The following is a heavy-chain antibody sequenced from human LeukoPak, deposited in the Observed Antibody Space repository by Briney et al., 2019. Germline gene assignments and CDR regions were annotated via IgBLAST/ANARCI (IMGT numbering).Heavy chain of an antibody. V-gene: IGHV4-4*07. J-gene: IGHJ3*02. D-gene: IGHD4-17*01. CDR1: GGSISSYY. Sequence: NPSETLSLTCTVSGGSISSYYWSWIRQPAGKGLEWIGRIYTSGSTNYNPSLESRVTMSVDTSKNQFSLKLSSVTAADTAVYYCAREGRLTTVTKDAFDIWGQGTMVTVSS. CDR2: IYTSGST. CDR3: AREGRLTTVTKDAFDI.